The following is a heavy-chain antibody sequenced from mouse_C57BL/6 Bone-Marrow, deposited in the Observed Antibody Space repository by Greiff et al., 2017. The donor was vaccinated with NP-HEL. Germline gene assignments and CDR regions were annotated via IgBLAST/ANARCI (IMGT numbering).Heavy chain of an antibody. CDR3: ASPWFAY. V-gene: IGHV5-9*01. J-gene: IGHJ3*01. CDR2: ISGGGGNT. Sequence: EVKVVESGGGLVKPGGSLKLSCAASGFTFSSYPMPWVRQTPEKGLEWVEPISGGGGNTDYPDSVKGRFTISRDNAKNTLYLQMSSLRSEDTALYYCASPWFAYWGQGTLVTVSA. CDR1: GFTFSSYP.